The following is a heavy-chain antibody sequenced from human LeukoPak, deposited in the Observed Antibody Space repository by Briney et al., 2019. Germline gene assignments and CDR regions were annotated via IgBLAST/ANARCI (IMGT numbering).Heavy chain of an antibody. CDR3: ARGLGYCSSTSCADAFDV. D-gene: IGHD2-2*01. CDR2: ICAYNCNT. J-gene: IGHJ3*01. V-gene: IGHV1-18*01. CDR1: GYTFTSYG. Sequence: ASVKVSCQASGYTFTSYGISGVRQAPGQGGEWMGWICAYNCNTNYAQDLQGRVTMTTDTSTSTAYMELRSLRSDDTAVYYCARGLGYCSSTSCADAFDVWGQGRTVTVYS.